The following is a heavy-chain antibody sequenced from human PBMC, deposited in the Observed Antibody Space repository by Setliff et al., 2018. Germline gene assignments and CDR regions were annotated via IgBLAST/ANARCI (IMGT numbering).Heavy chain of an antibody. J-gene: IGHJ6*03. CDR3: ARSPRPPTSLDYVDV. CDR2: LHPNGITT. CDR1: GFTLSRFW. D-gene: IGHD2-2*01. V-gene: IGHV3-74*01. Sequence: PGGSLRLSCVTSGFTLSRFWMHWARQVPGKGLVWVSRLHPNGITTRYADSVKGRFTIYRDMAENTLYLQMNSLRAEDTAVYYCARSPRPPTSLDYVDVWGDGTMVTVSS.